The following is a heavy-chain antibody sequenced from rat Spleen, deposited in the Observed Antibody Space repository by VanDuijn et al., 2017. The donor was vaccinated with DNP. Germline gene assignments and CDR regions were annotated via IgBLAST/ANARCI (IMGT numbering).Heavy chain of an antibody. CDR3: ARGSTSIYWYFDF. V-gene: IGHV5-7*01. J-gene: IGHJ1*01. D-gene: IGHD3-1*01. CDR1: GFTFSDYY. Sequence: EVQLVESGGGLVQPGRSLKLSCAASGFTFSDYYMAWVRQAPKKGLEWVAAISPRGSRTYYPDSVKGRFTISRDDAKSSLYLQMNSLKSEDTATYYCARGSTSIYWYFDFWGPGTIVTVSS. CDR2: ISPRGSRT.